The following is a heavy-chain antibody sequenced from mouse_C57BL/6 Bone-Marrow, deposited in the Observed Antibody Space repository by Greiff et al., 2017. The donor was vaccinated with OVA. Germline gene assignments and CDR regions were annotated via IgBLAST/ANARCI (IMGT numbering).Heavy chain of an antibody. J-gene: IGHJ2*01. CDR1: GFTFSDYG. Sequence: EVMLVESGGGLVQPGGSLKLSCAASGFTFSDYGMAWVRQAPRKGPEWVAFISNLAYSIYYADTVTGRFTISRDNAKNTLYLEMSSLRSEDTAMYYCARHDGNYFDYGGQGTTLTVSS. D-gene: IGHD2-3*01. CDR3: ARHDGNYFDY. V-gene: IGHV5-15*01. CDR2: ISNLAYSI.